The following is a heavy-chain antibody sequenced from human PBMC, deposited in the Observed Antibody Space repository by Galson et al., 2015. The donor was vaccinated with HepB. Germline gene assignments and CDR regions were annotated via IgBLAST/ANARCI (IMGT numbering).Heavy chain of an antibody. CDR2: ISGSGGST. Sequence: SLRLSCAASGFTFSSYAMSWVRQAPGKGLEWVSAISGSGGSTYYADSVKGRFTISRDNSKNTLYLQMNSLRAEDTAVYYCAKDNYYDSSGFPQDYWGQGTLVTVSS. J-gene: IGHJ4*02. CDR3: AKDNYYDSSGFPQDY. CDR1: GFTFSSYA. D-gene: IGHD3-22*01. V-gene: IGHV3-23*01.